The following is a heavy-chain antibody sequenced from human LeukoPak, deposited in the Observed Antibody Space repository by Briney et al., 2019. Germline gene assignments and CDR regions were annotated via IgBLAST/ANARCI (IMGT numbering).Heavy chain of an antibody. D-gene: IGHD5-12*01. CDR3: AAGSGYDLIDY. CDR1: GFTFTSSA. V-gene: IGHV1-58*01. Sequence: ASVKVSCKASGFTFTSSAVQWVRQARGQRLEWIGWIVDGSGNTNYAQKFQERVTITRDMSTSTAYMGLSSLRSEDTAVYYCAAGSGYDLIDYWGQGTLVTVSS. J-gene: IGHJ4*02. CDR2: IVDGSGNT.